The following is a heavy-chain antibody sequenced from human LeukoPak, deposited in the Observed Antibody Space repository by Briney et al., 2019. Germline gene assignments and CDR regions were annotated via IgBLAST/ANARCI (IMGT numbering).Heavy chain of an antibody. CDR1: GYTFTSYG. CDR2: ISAYNGNT. J-gene: IGHJ4*02. V-gene: IGHV1-18*04. CDR3: ARDPGVSVAAYYFDY. D-gene: IGHD6-19*01. Sequence: ASVKVSCKASGYTFTSYGISWVRQAPGQGLEWMGWISAYNGNTNYAQKLQGRVTMTRDTSISTAYMELSRLRSDDTAVYYCARDPGVSVAAYYFDYWGQGTLVTVSS.